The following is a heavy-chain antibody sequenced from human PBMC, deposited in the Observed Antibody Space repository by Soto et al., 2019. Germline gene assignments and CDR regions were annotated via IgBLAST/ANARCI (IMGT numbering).Heavy chain of an antibody. CDR3: ASLIARGDWFGP. CDR1: GGSISSYY. V-gene: IGHV4-59*08. Sequence: SETLSLTCTVSGGSISSYYWSWIRQPPGKGLEWIGYIYYSGSTNYNPSLKSRVTISVDTSKNQFSLKLSSVTAADTAVYYCASLIARGDWFGPRAQRTLVTVSS. J-gene: IGHJ5*02. CDR2: IYYSGST. D-gene: IGHD3-16*01.